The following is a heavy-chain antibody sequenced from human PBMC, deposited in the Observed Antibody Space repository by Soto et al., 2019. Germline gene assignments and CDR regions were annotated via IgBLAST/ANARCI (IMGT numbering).Heavy chain of an antibody. J-gene: IGHJ4*02. V-gene: IGHV4-59*01. CDR2: IYYSGST. D-gene: IGHD3-22*01. CDR3: ARSVSRYYYDSSGYYYDY. CDR1: GGSISSYY. Sequence: SETLSLTCTVSGGSISSYYWSWIRQPPGKGLEWIGYIYYSGSTNYNPSLKSRVTISVDTSKNQFSLKLSSVTAADTAVYYCARSVSRYYYDSSGYYYDYWGQGTLVTVST.